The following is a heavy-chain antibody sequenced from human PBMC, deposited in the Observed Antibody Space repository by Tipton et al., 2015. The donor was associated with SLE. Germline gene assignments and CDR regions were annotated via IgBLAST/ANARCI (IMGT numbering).Heavy chain of an antibody. CDR1: GGSISTYY. CDR2: IYTGGGT. Sequence: TLSLTCTVSGGSISTYYWSWIRQPPWKGLEWIGYIYTGGGTYYNPSPKSRVTISVDTSKNQFSLKLSSVTAADTAVYYCARRPHYYYYGMDVWGQGTTVTVSS. J-gene: IGHJ6*02. CDR3: ARRPHYYYYGMDV. V-gene: IGHV4-4*08.